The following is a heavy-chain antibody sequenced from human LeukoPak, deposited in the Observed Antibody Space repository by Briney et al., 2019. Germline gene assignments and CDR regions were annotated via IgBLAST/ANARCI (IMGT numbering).Heavy chain of an antibody. D-gene: IGHD3-22*01. Sequence: GGSLRLSCAAPGFTFSSYAMHWVRQAPGKGLEFVSTISGNGLTTYYADSVRGRFTISRDNSMNTLYLQMGSLRDEDMAVYYCARVMGSGYYYDFYYYMDVWGKGTTVTVSS. V-gene: IGHV3-64*02. CDR2: ISGNGLTT. CDR3: ARVMGSGYYYDFYYYMDV. J-gene: IGHJ6*03. CDR1: GFTFSSYA.